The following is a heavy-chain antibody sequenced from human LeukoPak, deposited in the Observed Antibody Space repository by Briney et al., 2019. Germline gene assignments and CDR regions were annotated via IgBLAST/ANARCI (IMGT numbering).Heavy chain of an antibody. D-gene: IGHD4-17*01. CDR1: GLTRSHNY. Sequence: GGSLRLSCAASGLTRSHNYVSWVRQAPGKGLEWVSAIHTSGDTCYADSVKGRFTISRDTSKNTLYLQINSLRVEDTAVYYCIVFGDSNHWGQGTLVTVSS. J-gene: IGHJ5*02. CDR2: IHTSGDT. V-gene: IGHV3-53*01. CDR3: IVFGDSNH.